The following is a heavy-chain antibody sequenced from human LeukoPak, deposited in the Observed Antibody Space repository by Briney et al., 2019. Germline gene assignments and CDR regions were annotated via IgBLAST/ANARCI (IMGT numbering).Heavy chain of an antibody. CDR1: GGSISSGSYY. CDR3: AREVRQVQLWSDYYYYYGMDV. D-gene: IGHD5-18*01. J-gene: IGHJ6*02. Sequence: SETLSLTGTVSGGSISSGSYYWCWIRQPAGKGLEWIGRIYTSGSTNYNPSLKSRVTISVDTSKNQFSLQLSSVTAADTAVYYCAREVRQVQLWSDYYYYYGMDVWSQGTTVTVSS. CDR2: IYTSGST. V-gene: IGHV4-61*02.